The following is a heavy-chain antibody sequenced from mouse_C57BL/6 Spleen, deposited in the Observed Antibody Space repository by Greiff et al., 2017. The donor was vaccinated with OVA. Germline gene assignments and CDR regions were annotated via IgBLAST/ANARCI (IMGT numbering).Heavy chain of an antibody. CDR2: IYPGDGDT. V-gene: IGHV1-82*01. Sequence: QVQLKQSGPELVKPGASVKISCKASGYAFSSSWMNWVKQRPGKGLEWIGRIYPGDGDTNYNGKFKGKATLTADKSSSTAYMQLSSLTSEDSAVYFCARGSWAYWGQGTLVTVSA. CDR3: ARGSWAY. J-gene: IGHJ3*01. D-gene: IGHD1-1*02. CDR1: GYAFSSSW.